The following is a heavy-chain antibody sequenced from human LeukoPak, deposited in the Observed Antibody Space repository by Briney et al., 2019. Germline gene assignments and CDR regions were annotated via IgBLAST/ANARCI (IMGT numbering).Heavy chain of an antibody. J-gene: IGHJ4*02. CDR3: ARDRGIAAAVDLFDY. CDR2: IIPIFGTA. D-gene: IGHD6-13*01. Sequence: GASVKVSCKASGGTFSSYAISWVRQAPGQGLEWMGGIIPIFGTANYAQKIQGRVTITTDESTSTAYMELSSLRSEDTAVYYCARDRGIAAAVDLFDYWGQGTLVTVSS. CDR1: GGTFSSYA. V-gene: IGHV1-69*05.